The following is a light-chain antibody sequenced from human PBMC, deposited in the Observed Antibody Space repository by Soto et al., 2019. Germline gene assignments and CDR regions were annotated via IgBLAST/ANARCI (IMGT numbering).Light chain of an antibody. CDR1: SSDVGRFNF. CDR2: EVT. Sequence: QSVLTQPASVSGSPGQSITISCTGTSSDVGRFNFVSWFQQHPGKAPKLLIYEVTKRPSGVSNRFSGSKSGNTASLTISGLQTEDEADYYCSSYTKRSNYVFGNGTKLTV. CDR3: SSYTKRSNYV. J-gene: IGLJ1*01. V-gene: IGLV2-14*01.